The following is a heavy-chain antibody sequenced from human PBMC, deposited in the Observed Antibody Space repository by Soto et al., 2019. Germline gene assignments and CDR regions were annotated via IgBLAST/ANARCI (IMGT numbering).Heavy chain of an antibody. CDR2: IYYSGST. J-gene: IGHJ6*02. CDR3: ARDSAGYCTNGVCYYYYGMDV. Sequence: SETLSLTCTVSGGSISSSSYYWGWIRQPPGKGLEWIGSIYYSGSTYYNPSLKSRVTISVDTSKNQFSLKLSSVTAADTAVYYCARDSAGYCTNGVCYYYYGMDVWGQGTTVTVSS. D-gene: IGHD2-8*01. V-gene: IGHV4-39*07. CDR1: GGSISSSSYY.